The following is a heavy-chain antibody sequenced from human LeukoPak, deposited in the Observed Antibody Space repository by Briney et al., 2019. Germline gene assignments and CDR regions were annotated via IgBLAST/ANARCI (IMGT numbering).Heavy chain of an antibody. J-gene: IGHJ3*02. V-gene: IGHV1-69*05. CDR2: IIPIFGTA. CDR1: GGTFSSYA. Sequence: SVKVSCKASGGTFSSYAISWVRQAPGQGLEWMGGIIPIFGTANYAQKFQGRVMITTDESTSTAYMELSSLRSEDTAVYYCARAGVDNWNDVVAAFDIWGQGTMVTVSS. D-gene: IGHD1-1*01. CDR3: ARAGVDNWNDVVAAFDI.